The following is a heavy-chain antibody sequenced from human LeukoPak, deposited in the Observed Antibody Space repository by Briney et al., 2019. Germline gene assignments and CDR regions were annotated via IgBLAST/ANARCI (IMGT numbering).Heavy chain of an antibody. CDR1: GFKFDDYA. J-gene: IGHJ4*02. V-gene: IGHV3-9*01. CDR3: AKERSSAIDY. Sequence: GGSLRLSCAASGFKFDDYAMHWVRQVPGKGLEWVSGISWNSGLIDYADSVKGRFSISRDNAKNSLYLQMNSLKAEDTALYYCAKERSSAIDYWSQGTLVTVSS. CDR2: ISWNSGLI. D-gene: IGHD2-15*01.